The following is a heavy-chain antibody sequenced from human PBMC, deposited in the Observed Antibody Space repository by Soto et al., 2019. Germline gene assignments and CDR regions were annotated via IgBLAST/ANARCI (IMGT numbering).Heavy chain of an antibody. V-gene: IGHV3-30-3*01. J-gene: IGHJ4*02. D-gene: IGHD3-22*01. CDR2: ISYDGSNK. CDR1: GFTFSSYA. Sequence: GGSLRLSCAASGFTFSSYAMHWVRQAPGKGLEWVAVISYDGSNKYYADSVKGRFTISRDNSKNTLYLQMNSLRAEDTAVYYCARDKAYDSSGYLLDYWGQGTLVTVSS. CDR3: ARDKAYDSSGYLLDY.